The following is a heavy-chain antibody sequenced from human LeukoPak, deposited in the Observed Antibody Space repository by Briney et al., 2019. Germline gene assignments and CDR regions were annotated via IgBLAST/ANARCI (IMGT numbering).Heavy chain of an antibody. J-gene: IGHJ5*02. CDR2: INPSGGST. CDR1: GGTFSSYA. V-gene: IGHV1-46*01. Sequence: ASVKVSCKASGGTFSSYAISWVRQAPGQGLEWMGIINPSGGSTSYAQKFQGRVTMTRDTSTSTVYMELSSLRSEDTAVYYCARGEPGGGNVLFDPWGQGTLVTVSS. D-gene: IGHD2-15*01. CDR3: ARGEPGGGNVLFDP.